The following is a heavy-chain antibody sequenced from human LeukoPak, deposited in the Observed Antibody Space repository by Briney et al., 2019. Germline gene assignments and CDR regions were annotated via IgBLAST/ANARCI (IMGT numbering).Heavy chain of an antibody. CDR3: ARGRSVDV. CDR2: IKYDGSEK. Sequence: GGSLRLSCSASGFTFSSYWTSWVRQAPGKGLEWVANIKYDGSEKYFVDSVKGRFTISRDNARNSLYLQMNSLRAEDTAVYYCARGRSVDVWGVGTTVTVSS. V-gene: IGHV3-7*01. J-gene: IGHJ6*04. CDR1: GFTFSSYW.